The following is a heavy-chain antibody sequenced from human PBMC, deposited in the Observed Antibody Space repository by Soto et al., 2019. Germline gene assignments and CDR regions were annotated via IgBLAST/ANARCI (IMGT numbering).Heavy chain of an antibody. J-gene: IGHJ6*02. CDR3: ERGPQLELRENYYCYYGMDV. CDR2: RNPNSGNT. V-gene: IGHV1-8*01. CDR1: GYTFTCYY. D-gene: IGHD1-26*01. Sequence: AAVKVSFKASGYTFTCYYTNWVREASGQGVEGMGWRNPNSGNTGYAQKFQGRVTMTRNTSISTAYMELSSLRSEDTAVYYCERGPQLELRENYYCYYGMDVWGQVTTVTVSS.